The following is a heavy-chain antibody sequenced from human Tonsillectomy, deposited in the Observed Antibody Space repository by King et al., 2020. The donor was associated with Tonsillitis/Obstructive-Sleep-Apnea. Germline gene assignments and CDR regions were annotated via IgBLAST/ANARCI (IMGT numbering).Heavy chain of an antibody. Sequence: VQLQESGPGLVKPSETLSLTCTVSGGSISSYYWSWIRQPPGKGLEWIGYIYYSGSTNYNPSLKSRVTISVDTSKNQFSLKLSSVTAADTAVYYCARAPPENCSSTSCFQYFDYWGRGTLVTVSS. D-gene: IGHD2-2*01. CDR1: GGSISSYY. J-gene: IGHJ4*02. CDR3: ARAPPENCSSTSCFQYFDY. V-gene: IGHV4-59*01. CDR2: IYYSGST.